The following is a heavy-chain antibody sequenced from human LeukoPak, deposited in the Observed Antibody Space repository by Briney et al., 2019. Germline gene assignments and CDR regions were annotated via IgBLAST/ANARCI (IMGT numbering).Heavy chain of an antibody. J-gene: IGHJ3*02. CDR1: GFTVSSNY. CDR2: IYSGGST. CDR3: FVSAGKYQLLPQPFDI. V-gene: IGHV3-53*05. D-gene: IGHD2-2*01. Sequence: GGSLRLSCAASGFTVSSNYMNWVRQAPGKGLEWVSVIYSGGSTYYADSVKGRFTISRDNSKNTLYLQMNSLRAEDTAVYYCFVSAGKYQLLPQPFDIWGQGTMVTVSS.